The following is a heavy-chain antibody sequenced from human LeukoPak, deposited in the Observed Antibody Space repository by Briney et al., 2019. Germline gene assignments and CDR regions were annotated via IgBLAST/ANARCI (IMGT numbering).Heavy chain of an antibody. CDR2: ISGSGGST. V-gene: IGHV3-23*01. CDR1: GFTFSSYA. Sequence: GGSLRLSCAASGFTFSSYAMSWVRKAPGKGLEWVSAISGSGGSTYYADSVKGRFTISRDNSKNTLYLQMNSLRAEDTAVYYCAKAPGQQLVNFDYWGQGTLVTVSS. CDR3: AKAPGQQLVNFDY. J-gene: IGHJ4*02. D-gene: IGHD6-13*01.